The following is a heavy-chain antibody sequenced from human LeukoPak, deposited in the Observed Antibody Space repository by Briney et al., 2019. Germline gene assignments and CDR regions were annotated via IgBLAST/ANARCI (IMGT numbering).Heavy chain of an antibody. D-gene: IGHD3-16*01. CDR3: ARGCFGVTAAGVSLDP. J-gene: IGHJ5*02. CDR1: GGSISSGRYY. V-gene: IGHV4-39*01. Sequence: TLSLTCTVSGGSISSGRYYWGWIRQPPGKGLEWIGSIYHSGSTYYNPSLKSRVTISVNTSKNQFYLKLNSVTPADTAVYFCARGCFGVTAAGVSLDPWGQGTLVTVSS. CDR2: IYHSGST.